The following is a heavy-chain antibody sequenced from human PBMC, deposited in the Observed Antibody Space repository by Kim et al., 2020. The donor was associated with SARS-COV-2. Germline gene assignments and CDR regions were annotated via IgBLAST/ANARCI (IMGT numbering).Heavy chain of an antibody. CDR3: TGGGSYGVDY. CDR2: T. V-gene: IGHV3-73*01. J-gene: IGHJ4*02. Sequence: TAYAASVKGRFTISRDNSKTTGYLQMNSLKTEDTAVYYCTGGGSYGVDYWGQGTLVTVSS. D-gene: IGHD1-26*01.